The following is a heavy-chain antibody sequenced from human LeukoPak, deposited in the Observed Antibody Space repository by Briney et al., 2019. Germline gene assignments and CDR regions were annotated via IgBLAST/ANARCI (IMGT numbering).Heavy chain of an antibody. V-gene: IGHV3-74*01. CDR3: ARGGLSGATPDY. D-gene: IGHD2-15*01. CDR1: GFIFSSYC. CDR2: ISNDGNDA. J-gene: IGHJ4*02. Sequence: GGSLRLSCAASGFIFSSYCIHWVRQAPGKGRVGVSYISNDGNDAIYADSVKGRFTVSRGNAKNTLYLQMNSLRAEDTAVYYCARGGLSGATPDYWGQGPLVTVSS.